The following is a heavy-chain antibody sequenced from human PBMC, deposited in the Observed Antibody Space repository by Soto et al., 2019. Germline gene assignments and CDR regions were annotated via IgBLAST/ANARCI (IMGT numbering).Heavy chain of an antibody. Sequence: SETLSLTCAVSGDTISSGYHWAWIRQPPGKGLEWFASIYHSGTTYYNPSLKSRVTISVDTSKNQFSLRLTSVTAADSALYYCARTDSFGYYPYWGHGTLVTVSS. CDR2: IYHSGTT. J-gene: IGHJ4*01. V-gene: IGHV4-38-2*01. D-gene: IGHD3-22*01. CDR3: ARTDSFGYYPY. CDR1: GDTISSGYH.